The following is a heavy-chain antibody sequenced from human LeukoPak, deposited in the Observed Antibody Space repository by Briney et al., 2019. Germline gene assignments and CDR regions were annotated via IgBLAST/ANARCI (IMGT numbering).Heavy chain of an antibody. Sequence: SQTLSLTCAISGDSVSSNSAAWNWIRQSPSRGLERLGRTYYRSKWYNDYAVSVKSRITINPDTSKNQFSLQLNSVTPEDTAVYYCARDGAPSITGEMNYYYGMDVWGQGTTVTVSS. CDR1: GDSVSSNSAA. J-gene: IGHJ6*02. D-gene: IGHD1-14*01. CDR2: TYYRSKWYN. CDR3: ARDGAPSITGEMNYYYGMDV. V-gene: IGHV6-1*01.